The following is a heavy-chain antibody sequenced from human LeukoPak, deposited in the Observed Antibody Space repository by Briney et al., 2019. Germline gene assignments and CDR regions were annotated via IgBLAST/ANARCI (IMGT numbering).Heavy chain of an antibody. D-gene: IGHD5-18*01. J-gene: IGHJ4*02. CDR3: ARDPDTAMVIENY. V-gene: IGHV1-69*04. CDR2: IIPILGIA. Sequence: SVKVSCKASGDTFSSYAISWVRQAPGQGLEWMGRIIPILGIANYAQKFQGRVTITADKSTSTAYMELSSLRSEDTAVYYCARDPDTAMVIENYWGQGTLVTVSS. CDR1: GDTFSSYA.